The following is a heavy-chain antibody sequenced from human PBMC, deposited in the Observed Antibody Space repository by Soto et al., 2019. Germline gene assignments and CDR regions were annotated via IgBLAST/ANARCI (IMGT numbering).Heavy chain of an antibody. CDR3: ARILTTRYCSSTSCYSPILYMDV. CDR1: GFSLSNARMG. D-gene: IGHD2-2*01. J-gene: IGHJ6*03. Sequence: SGPTLVNPTETLTLTCTVSGFSLSNARMGVSWIRQPPGKALEWLAHIFSNDEKSYSTSLKSRLTISKDTSKSQVVLTMTNMDPVDTATYYCARILTTRYCSSTSCYSPILYMDVWGKGTTVTVSS. CDR2: IFSNDEK. V-gene: IGHV2-26*01.